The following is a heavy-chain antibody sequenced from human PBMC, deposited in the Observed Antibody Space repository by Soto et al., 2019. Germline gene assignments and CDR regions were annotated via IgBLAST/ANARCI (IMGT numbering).Heavy chain of an antibody. D-gene: IGHD3-10*01. Sequence: QVQLVESGGGVVQPGTSLRLSCAASGSTFSNYGMHWVRQAPGKGLEWVAVVWYDGTTKFYPYSVKGRFTISRDNSNNTLYRQMNSLRVDDTAVYYCATVDNYYGSVFWGQGTLVTVSS. J-gene: IGHJ4*02. CDR2: VWYDGTTK. CDR1: GSTFSNYG. V-gene: IGHV3-33*01. CDR3: ATVDNYYGSVF.